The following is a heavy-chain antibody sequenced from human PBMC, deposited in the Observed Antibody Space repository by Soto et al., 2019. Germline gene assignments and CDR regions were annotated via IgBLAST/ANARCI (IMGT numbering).Heavy chain of an antibody. CDR2: LSQNGGT. Sequence: KTSETLSFTCVVSGYSFNSVHFWGWIRQPPGKGLQWIGSLSQNGGTYRNPPLRSRVTLSVDTSKNQFSLKLTSVTAADAAVYYCAAATLPGARFYGMDVWGQGSTVTVSS. J-gene: IGHJ6*02. CDR1: GYSFNSVHF. CDR3: AAATLPGARFYGMDV. V-gene: IGHV4-38-2*01. D-gene: IGHD2-2*01.